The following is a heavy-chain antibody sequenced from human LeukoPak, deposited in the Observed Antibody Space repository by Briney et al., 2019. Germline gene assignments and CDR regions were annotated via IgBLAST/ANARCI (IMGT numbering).Heavy chain of an antibody. CDR2: TYYRSKWYN. D-gene: IGHD6-19*01. J-gene: IGHJ4*02. CDR1: GDSVSSNNAA. Sequence: SQTLSLTCAISGDSVSSNNAAWNWIRQSPSRGLEWLGRTYYRSKWYNDYAVSMKSRITINPDTSKNQFSLQLNSVTPEDTAVYYCARQVYPYSNGWVDYWGQGTLVTVSS. V-gene: IGHV6-1*01. CDR3: ARQVYPYSNGWVDY.